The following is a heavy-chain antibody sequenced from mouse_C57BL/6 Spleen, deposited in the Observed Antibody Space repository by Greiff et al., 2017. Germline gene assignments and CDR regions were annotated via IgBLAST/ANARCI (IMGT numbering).Heavy chain of an antibody. J-gene: IGHJ2*01. Sequence: QVHVKQSGAELARPGASVKMSCKASGYTFTSYTMHWVNQRPGQGLEWIGYINPSGGYTTYNQKFKDKATLTADKSSSTAYMQLSSLTSEDSAVYYCARGANGDTFDYWGQGTPLTVSA. CDR2: INPSGGYT. D-gene: IGHD4-1*01. CDR3: ARGANGDTFDY. V-gene: IGHV1-4*01. CDR1: GYTFTSYT.